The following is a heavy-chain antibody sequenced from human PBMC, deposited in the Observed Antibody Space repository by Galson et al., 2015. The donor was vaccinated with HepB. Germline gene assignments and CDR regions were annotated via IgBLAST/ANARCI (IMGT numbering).Heavy chain of an antibody. D-gene: IGHD6-13*01. CDR1: GYSFNNYA. V-gene: IGHV1-18*01. Sequence: SVKVSCKASGYSFNNYAITWVRQAPGQGLQWMGWISGYNGRAMYAQEFQDRVTLTIDTSTTTASMEVNRLTSDDTAMYYCARDLAAETTDAFDIWGQGTMVTVPS. J-gene: IGHJ3*02. CDR2: ISGYNGRA. CDR3: ARDLAAETTDAFDI.